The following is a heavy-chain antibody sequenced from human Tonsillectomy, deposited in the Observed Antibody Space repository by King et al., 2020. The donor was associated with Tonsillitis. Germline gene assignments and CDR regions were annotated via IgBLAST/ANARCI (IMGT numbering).Heavy chain of an antibody. CDR1: GYTFTSYS. Sequence: VQLVESGAEVKKPGASVKVSCKTSGYTFTSYSISWVRQAPGQGLEWMGRISTYNGNTNYAQKLQGRVTMTTDTSTSTAYMELRSLRSDDTAVYYCARDGWGYYDSSGYYGGYWGQGTLVTVSS. CDR3: ARDGWGYYDSSGYYGGY. CDR2: ISTYNGNT. V-gene: IGHV1-18*04. J-gene: IGHJ4*02. D-gene: IGHD3-22*01.